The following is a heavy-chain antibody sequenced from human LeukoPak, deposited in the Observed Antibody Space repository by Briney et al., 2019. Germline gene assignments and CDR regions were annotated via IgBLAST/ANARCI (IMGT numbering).Heavy chain of an antibody. J-gene: IGHJ6*03. CDR1: GGSISISSYY. V-gene: IGHV4-39*01. Sequence: SETLSLTCTVSGGSISISSYYWGWIRRPPGKGLERIGTIYYSGSTYYNPSLKSRVTISVDTSKTQFSLKLSSVTAADTAVYYCARHWLRGATKPGYMDVWGRGTTVTVSS. CDR2: IYYSGST. D-gene: IGHD1-26*01. CDR3: ARHWLRGATKPGYMDV.